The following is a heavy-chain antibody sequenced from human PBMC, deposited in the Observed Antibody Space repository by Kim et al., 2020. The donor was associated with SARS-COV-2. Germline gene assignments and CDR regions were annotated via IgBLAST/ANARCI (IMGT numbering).Heavy chain of an antibody. Sequence: SETLSLTCTVSGGSISSYYWSWIRQPPGKGLEWIGYIYYSGSTNYNPSLKSRVTISVDTSKNQFSLKLSSVTAADTAVYYCARQGATHYYDSSGYYPSFYYFDYWGQGTLVTVSS. CDR1: GGSISSYY. D-gene: IGHD3-22*01. CDR3: ARQGATHYYDSSGYYPSFYYFDY. J-gene: IGHJ4*02. CDR2: IYYSGST. V-gene: IGHV4-59*08.